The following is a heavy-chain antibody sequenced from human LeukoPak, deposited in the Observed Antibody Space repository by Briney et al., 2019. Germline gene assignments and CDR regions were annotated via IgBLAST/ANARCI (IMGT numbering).Heavy chain of an antibody. J-gene: IGHJ4*02. V-gene: IGHV4-31*03. Sequence: SQTLSLTCTVSGGSISSGGYYWSWIRQHPGKGLEWIGYIYYSGSTYYNPSLKSRVTISVDTSKNQFSLKLSSVTAADTAVYYCARQGRYCSSTSCYGVDYWGQGTLVTVSS. D-gene: IGHD2-2*01. CDR3: ARQGRYCSSTSCYGVDY. CDR2: IYYSGST. CDR1: GGSISSGGYY.